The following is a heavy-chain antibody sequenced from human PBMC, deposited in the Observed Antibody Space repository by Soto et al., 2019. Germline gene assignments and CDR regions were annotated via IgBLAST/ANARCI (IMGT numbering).Heavy chain of an antibody. CDR2: IYYSGST. D-gene: IGHD2-15*01. CDR1: GGPIRRYY. J-gene: IGHJ6*03. Sequence: SETLSLTCTVSGGPIRRYYWIWIRQPPGKGLEWIGYIYYSGSTNYNPSLKSRVTISVDTSKNQFSLKVSSVTAADTAVYYCARHYCSGGSCYLDYYYYMDVWGKGTTVTVSS. CDR3: ARHYCSGGSCYLDYYYYMDV. V-gene: IGHV4-59*01.